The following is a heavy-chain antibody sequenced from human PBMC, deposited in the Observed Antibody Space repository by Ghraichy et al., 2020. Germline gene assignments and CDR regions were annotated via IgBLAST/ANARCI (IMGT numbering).Heavy chain of an antibody. CDR2: INKNGGDK. D-gene: IGHD3-22*01. J-gene: IGHJ3*01. CDR3: ARDFSPSYYFDSSSYYVDAFDL. Sequence: GGSLRLSCAASGFTFSKYWMTWVRQAPGKGLEWVANINKNGGDKSYVDSLKGRFTISRDNAKNSLLLQMNSLRAEDTAVYYCARDFSPSYYFDSSSYYVDAFDLWGQGTVVTVSS. V-gene: IGHV3-7*01. CDR1: GFTFSKYW.